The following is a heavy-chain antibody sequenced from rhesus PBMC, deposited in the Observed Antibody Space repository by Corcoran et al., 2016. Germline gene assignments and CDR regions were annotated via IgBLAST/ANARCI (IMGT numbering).Heavy chain of an antibody. CDR3: VRGTPPDN. CDR1: GYSVSSGHY. V-gene: IGHV4-99*01. J-gene: IGHJ4*01. CDR2: FDGPGGTTD. Sequence: QVQLQESGPGLVKPSETLSLTCAVSGYSVSSGHYWGWVRQSPGKGLEYIGFFDGPGGTTDYYASSRERRVTISKDPSTNLFFLTLRSVTAADTARYFCVRGTPPDNWGQGVLVTVSS. D-gene: IGHD5-42*01.